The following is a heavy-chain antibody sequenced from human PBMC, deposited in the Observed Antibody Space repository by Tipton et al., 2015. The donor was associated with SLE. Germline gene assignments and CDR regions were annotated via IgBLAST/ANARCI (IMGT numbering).Heavy chain of an antibody. V-gene: IGHV4-59*12. CDR2: IYYSGST. CDR1: GGSISSYY. CDR3: ARVRQQLTHDAFDI. J-gene: IGHJ3*02. Sequence: TLSLTCTVSGGSISSYYWSWIRQPPGKGLEWIGYIYYSGSTNYNPSLKSRVTISVDTSKNQFSLKLSSVTAADTAVYYCARVRQQLTHDAFDIWGQGTMVTVSS. D-gene: IGHD6-13*01.